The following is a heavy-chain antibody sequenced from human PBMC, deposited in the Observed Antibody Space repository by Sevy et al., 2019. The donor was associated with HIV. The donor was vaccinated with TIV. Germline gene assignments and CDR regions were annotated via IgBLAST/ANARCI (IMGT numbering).Heavy chain of an antibody. D-gene: IGHD4-17*01. CDR2: IWFDGSNT. CDR3: ARDLEFYDYGDYGPAFMPDY. J-gene: IGHJ4*02. Sequence: GGSLRLSCAASGFTFSTYGMHWVRQAPGKGLEWVAVIWFDGSNTYYADSGKGRFTISRDIAKNTLHLQMNSLRAEDTVVYYCARDLEFYDYGDYGPAFMPDYWGQGTLVTVSS. V-gene: IGHV3-33*01. CDR1: GFTFSTYG.